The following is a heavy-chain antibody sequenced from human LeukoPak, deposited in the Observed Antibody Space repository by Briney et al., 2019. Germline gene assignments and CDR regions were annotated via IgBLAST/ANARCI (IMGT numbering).Heavy chain of an antibody. Sequence: SSETLSLTCTVSVGSISSTSYYWGWIRQPPGKGLEWIGTIYYSGTTYYNPSLKSRVTISVDTSKNQFSLKLSSVTAADTAVYYCARERYSYGYFDYWGQGTLVTVSS. CDR1: VGSISSTSYY. V-gene: IGHV4-39*07. CDR2: IYYSGTT. CDR3: ARERYSYGYFDY. D-gene: IGHD5-18*01. J-gene: IGHJ4*02.